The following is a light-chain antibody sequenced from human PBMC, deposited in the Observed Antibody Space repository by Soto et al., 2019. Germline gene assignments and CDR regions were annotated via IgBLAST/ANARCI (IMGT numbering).Light chain of an antibody. Sequence: EIVLTQSPGTLSLSPGEGATLSCRASQSVSSSYLAWYQQKPGQAPRLLIHGASSRATGIPDRFSGRGSGTDFTLTISRLEPEDFAVYYCQQYGSSPLFGQGTKLEIK. V-gene: IGKV3-20*01. CDR2: GAS. J-gene: IGKJ2*01. CDR1: QSVSSSY. CDR3: QQYGSSPL.